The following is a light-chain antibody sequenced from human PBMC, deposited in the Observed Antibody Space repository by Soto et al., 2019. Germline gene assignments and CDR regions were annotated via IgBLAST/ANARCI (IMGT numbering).Light chain of an antibody. CDR2: DAS. Sequence: ERLLTQSPATLSVSPGERATLSCRASQSVSTNLAWYQHKPGQAPRLLIYDASTRATGVPARFSGSGSGTEFTLTISSLQSEDFAVYYCQKYDNWPRTFGQGTKVDIK. J-gene: IGKJ1*01. CDR3: QKYDNWPRT. V-gene: IGKV3-15*01. CDR1: QSVSTN.